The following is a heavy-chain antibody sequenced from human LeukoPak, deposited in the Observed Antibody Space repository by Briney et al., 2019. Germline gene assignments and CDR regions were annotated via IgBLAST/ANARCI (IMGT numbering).Heavy chain of an antibody. V-gene: IGHV3-33*06. CDR3: AKFPDCSSTSCPDY. CDR1: GLSLTTHG. CDR2: IWYDGSNK. J-gene: IGHJ4*02. D-gene: IGHD2-2*01. Sequence: PGKSLRLSCAASGLSLTTHGMHWVRQAPGKGLEWVAVIWYDGSNKYYADSVKGRFTISRDNSKNTLYLQMNSLRAEDTAVYYCAKFPDCSSTSCPDYWGQRTLVTVSS.